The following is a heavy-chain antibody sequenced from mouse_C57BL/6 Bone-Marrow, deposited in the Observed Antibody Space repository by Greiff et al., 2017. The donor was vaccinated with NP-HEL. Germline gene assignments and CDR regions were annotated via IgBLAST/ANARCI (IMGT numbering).Heavy chain of an antibody. V-gene: IGHV1-80*01. Sequence: VQLQQSGAELVKPGASVKISCKASGYAFSSYWMNWVKQRPGKGLEWIGQIYPGDGDTNYNGKFKGKATLTADKSSSTAYMQLSSLTSEDSAVYFCARRGFITTVVVPYFDVWGTGTTVTVSS. CDR3: ARRGFITTVVVPYFDV. CDR2: IYPGDGDT. CDR1: GYAFSSYW. J-gene: IGHJ1*03. D-gene: IGHD1-1*01.